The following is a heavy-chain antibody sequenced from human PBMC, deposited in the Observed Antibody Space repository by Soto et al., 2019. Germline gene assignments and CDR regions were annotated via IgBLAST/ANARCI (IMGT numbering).Heavy chain of an antibody. D-gene: IGHD5-12*01. Sequence: SGGSLRLSCAASGFTFSSYSMNWVRQAPGKGLEWVSSISSSSSYIYYADSVKGRFTISRDNAKNSLYLQMNSLRAEDTAVYYCARVDGGYDVTDYWGQGTLVTVSS. CDR2: ISSSSSYI. CDR3: ARVDGGYDVTDY. J-gene: IGHJ4*02. V-gene: IGHV3-21*01. CDR1: GFTFSSYS.